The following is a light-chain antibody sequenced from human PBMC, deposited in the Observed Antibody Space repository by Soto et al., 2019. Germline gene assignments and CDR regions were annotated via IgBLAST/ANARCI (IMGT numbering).Light chain of an antibody. CDR2: WAS. Sequence: DIVMTQSPDSLRVSLGERATISCTSSLNIYFKSNNRNYLAWYQQKTGQPPKLLVYWASTRESGVPDRFTGSGSGTYFTLTIDNVQPDDVAVYYCQQYFLTTLTFGRGTK. V-gene: IGKV4-1*01. CDR3: QQYFLTTLT. CDR1: LNIYFKSNNRNY. J-gene: IGKJ4*01.